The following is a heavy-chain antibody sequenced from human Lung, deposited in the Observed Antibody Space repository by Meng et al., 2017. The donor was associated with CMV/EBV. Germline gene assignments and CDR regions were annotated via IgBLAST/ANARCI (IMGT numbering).Heavy chain of an antibody. CDR3: ASEDY. CDR2: INWNIDNI. Sequence: SLKISCAASGFTFDVYAMHWVRRPPGKGLQWVSGINWNIDNIGYADSVKGRFTISRDNAKNSLYLQMNSLRAEDTAVYYCASEDYWGQGTLVTVSS. V-gene: IGHV3-9*01. CDR1: GFTFDVYA. J-gene: IGHJ4*02.